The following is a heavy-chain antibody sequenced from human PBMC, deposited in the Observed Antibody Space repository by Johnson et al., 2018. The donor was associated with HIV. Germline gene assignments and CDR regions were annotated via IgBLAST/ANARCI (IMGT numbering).Heavy chain of an antibody. CDR2: IKSKTDGGTT. CDR1: GFTFTDHY. D-gene: IGHD4-17*01. Sequence: MMLVDSGGGLVQPGGSLRLSCAASGFTFTDHYMDWVRQAPGKGLEWVGRIKSKTDGGTTDYAAPVKGRFTISRDDSKNTLYLQMNSLKTEDTAVYYCTTGTTVPTWDWGQGTMVTVSS. J-gene: IGHJ3*01. V-gene: IGHV3-15*01. CDR3: TTGTTVPTWD.